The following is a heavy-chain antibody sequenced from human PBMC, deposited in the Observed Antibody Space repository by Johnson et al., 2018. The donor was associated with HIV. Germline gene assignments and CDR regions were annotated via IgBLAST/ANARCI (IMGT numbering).Heavy chain of an antibody. CDR2: ISNDGSNK. CDR1: GFTFDDYG. Sequence: QVQLVESGAAVVRPGGSLRLSCTASGFTFDDYGMNWVRQAPGKGLAWVAIISNDGSNKYYADSVKGRFTISRDNFKNTLYLQMNSLRTDHTAVYYCARGYTWNDVSIWGQGTMVTVSS. D-gene: IGHD1-1*01. J-gene: IGHJ3*02. V-gene: IGHV3-30*03. CDR3: ARGYTWNDVSI.